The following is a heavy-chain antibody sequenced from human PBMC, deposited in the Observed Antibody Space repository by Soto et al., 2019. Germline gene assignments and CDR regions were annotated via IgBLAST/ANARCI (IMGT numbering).Heavy chain of an antibody. Sequence: GGSLRLSCAASGFTFSSYSMNWVRQAPGKGLEWVSSISSSSSYIYYADSVKGRFTISRDNAKNSLYLQMNSLRAEDTAVYYCARDYRPGYSSSWIDYWGQGTLVTVSS. CDR3: ARDYRPGYSSSWIDY. CDR1: GFTFSSYS. J-gene: IGHJ4*02. D-gene: IGHD6-13*01. CDR2: ISSSSSYI. V-gene: IGHV3-21*01.